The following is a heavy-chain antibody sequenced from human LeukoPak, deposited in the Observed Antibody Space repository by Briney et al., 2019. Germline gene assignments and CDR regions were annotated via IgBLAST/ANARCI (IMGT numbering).Heavy chain of an antibody. V-gene: IGHV4-39*07. CDR2: IYYSGST. CDR3: ARALPAGFRGSYVFDY. CDR1: GGSICSTNYY. Sequence: SETLSLTCSVSGGSICSTNYYWGWIRQPPGKGLEWIGSIYYSGSTFYNPSLKSRVTISVDTSKNQFSLKLSYVTAADTAVYYCARALPAGFRGSYVFDYWGQGTPVTVSS. J-gene: IGHJ4*02. D-gene: IGHD1-26*01.